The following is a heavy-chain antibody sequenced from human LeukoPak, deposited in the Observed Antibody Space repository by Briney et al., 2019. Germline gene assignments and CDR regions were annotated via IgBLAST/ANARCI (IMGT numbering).Heavy chain of an antibody. CDR1: GGSFSGYH. CDR3: ARTYCSSTTCFVVAFDI. CDR2: INDRGST. J-gene: IGHJ3*02. Sequence: SETLSLTCGVYGGSFSGYHWSWLRQPPGKGLEWIAEINDRGSTNYNPSLKSRVTISINTSKNQFSLKLSSVTAADTAVYYCARTYCSSTTCFVVAFDIWGRGTMVTVSP. D-gene: IGHD2-2*01. V-gene: IGHV4-34*01.